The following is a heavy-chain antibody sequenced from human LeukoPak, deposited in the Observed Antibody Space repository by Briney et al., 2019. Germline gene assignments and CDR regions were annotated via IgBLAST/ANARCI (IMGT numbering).Heavy chain of an antibody. CDR2: IYTSGST. J-gene: IGHJ6*03. CDR3: ARAIGYCSSTSCYYMDV. Sequence: SETLSLTCTVSGYSIRSGYYWGWLRQPAGKGLEWIGRIYTSGSTNYNPSLKSRVTMSVDTSKNQFSLKLSSVTAADTAVYYCARAIGYCSSTSCYYMDVWGKGTTVTVSS. D-gene: IGHD2-2*01. CDR1: GYSIRSGYY. V-gene: IGHV4-4*07.